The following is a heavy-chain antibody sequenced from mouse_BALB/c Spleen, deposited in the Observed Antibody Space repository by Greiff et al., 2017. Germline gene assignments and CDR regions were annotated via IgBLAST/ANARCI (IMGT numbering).Heavy chain of an antibody. CDR3: AREGRGNPAWFAY. CDR1: GFTFSDYY. Sequence: EVQRVESGGGLVKPGGSLKLSCAASGFTFSDYYMYWVRQTPEKRLEWVATISDGGSYTYYPDSVKGRFTISRDNAKNNLYLQMSSLKSEDTAMYYCAREGRGNPAWFAYWGQGTLVTVSA. V-gene: IGHV5-4*02. J-gene: IGHJ3*01. CDR2: ISDGGSYT.